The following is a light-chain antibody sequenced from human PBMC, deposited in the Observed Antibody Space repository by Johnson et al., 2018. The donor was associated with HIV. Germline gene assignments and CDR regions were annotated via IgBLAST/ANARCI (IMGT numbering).Light chain of an antibody. CDR2: DDN. Sequence: QSVLTQPPSVSAAPGQKVIISCSGGSSDIGNNYVSWYQHLPGTAPKLLIYDDNKRPSGIPDRFSGSKSGTSATLGITGLQTGDEADYYCGTWDSSPGAGHIFGTGTKVTVL. V-gene: IGLV1-51*01. CDR3: GTWDSSPGAGHI. J-gene: IGLJ1*01. CDR1: SSDIGNNY.